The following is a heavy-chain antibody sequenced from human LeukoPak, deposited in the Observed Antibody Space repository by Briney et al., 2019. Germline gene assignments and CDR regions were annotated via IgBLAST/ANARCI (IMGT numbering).Heavy chain of an antibody. D-gene: IGHD3-3*01. CDR2: IYYSGST. J-gene: IGHJ4*02. CDR1: GGSFSSYY. CDR3: ARLGNDFWSGYPDY. V-gene: IGHV4-39*01. Sequence: PSETLSLTCAVYGGSFSSYYWGGIRQPPGKGLEWIGSIYYSGSTYYNPSLKSRVTISVDTSKNQFSLKLSSVTAADTAVYYCARLGNDFWSGYPDYWGQGTLVTVSS.